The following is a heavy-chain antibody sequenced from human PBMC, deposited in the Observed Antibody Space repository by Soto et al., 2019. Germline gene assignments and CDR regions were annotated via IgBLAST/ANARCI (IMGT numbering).Heavy chain of an antibody. CDR3: ARDYGDYEARWFAP. D-gene: IGHD4-17*01. CDR2: IIPIFGTA. Sequence: SVKVSCKASGGTFSSYAISWVRQAPGQGLEWMGGIIPIFGTANYAQKFQGRVTITADESTSTAYMELSSLRSEDTAVYYCARDYGDYEARWFAPWGQGTLVTVSS. J-gene: IGHJ5*02. V-gene: IGHV1-69*13. CDR1: GGTFSSYA.